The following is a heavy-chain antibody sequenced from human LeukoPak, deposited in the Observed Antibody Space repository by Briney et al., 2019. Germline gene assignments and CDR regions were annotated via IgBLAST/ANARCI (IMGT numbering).Heavy chain of an antibody. CDR3: AKDKEYCSGGSCYPLYYFDY. Sequence: PGRSLRLSCAASGFTFSRYGMHWVRQARGKGLEGVAVISYEGSIKDYADSVKGRFTISRDNSKNTLYLQMNSLRAEDTAVFYCAKDKEYCSGGSCYPLYYFDYWGQGTLVTVSS. D-gene: IGHD2-15*01. CDR2: ISYEGSIK. CDR1: GFTFSRYG. J-gene: IGHJ4*02. V-gene: IGHV3-30*18.